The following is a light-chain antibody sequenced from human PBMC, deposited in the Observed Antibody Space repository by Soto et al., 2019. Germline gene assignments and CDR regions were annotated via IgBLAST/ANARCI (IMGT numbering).Light chain of an antibody. Sequence: IVLTQAPGTLSLSPGERAILSCRASQSVSATYLAWYQQRPAQPPRLLIYGTSTRSTGIPDRFSGSGSGTDFTLTISRLEPEDFAVYYCQQYGSSPRTFGQGTKVDIK. J-gene: IGKJ1*01. CDR1: QSVSATY. CDR2: GTS. CDR3: QQYGSSPRT. V-gene: IGKV3-20*01.